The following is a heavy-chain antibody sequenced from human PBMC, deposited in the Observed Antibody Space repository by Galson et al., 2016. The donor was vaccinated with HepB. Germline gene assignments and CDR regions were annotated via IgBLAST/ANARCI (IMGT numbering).Heavy chain of an antibody. CDR1: GFPFSNYW. V-gene: IGHV3-7*05. J-gene: IGHJ3*02. CDR2: IKPDGSEK. Sequence: SLRLSCAASGFPFSNYWMHWVRQAPGKGLEWVANIKPDGSEKYYVDSVKGRFSISRDNAKNSLYLQMNSLRAEDTALCYCNGGRGAFDIWGRGTMVTVSS. CDR3: NGGRGAFDI. D-gene: IGHD3-10*01.